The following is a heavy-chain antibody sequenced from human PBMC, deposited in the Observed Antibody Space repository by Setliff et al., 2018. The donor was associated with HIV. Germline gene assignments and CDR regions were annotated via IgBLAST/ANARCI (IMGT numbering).Heavy chain of an antibody. CDR3: AREGSGYYSRYIHD. CDR1: GGSISSSSYY. V-gene: IGHV4-39*07. CDR2: IHYSGST. J-gene: IGHJ1*01. Sequence: PSETLSLTCTVSGGSISSSSYYWGWIRQPPGKGLERIGSIHYSGSTYYNASLASRVTISVDTSKNQSSLKLSSVTAADTAFYYCAREGSGYYSRYIHDWGQGTLVTVSS. D-gene: IGHD3-22*01.